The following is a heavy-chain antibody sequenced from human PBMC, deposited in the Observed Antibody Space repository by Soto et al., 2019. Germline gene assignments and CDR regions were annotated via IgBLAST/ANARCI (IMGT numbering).Heavy chain of an antibody. V-gene: IGHV4-61*01. Sequence: PSETLSLTCTVSGGSVSSGSYYWSWIRQPPGKGLEWIGYIYYSGSTNYNPSLKSRVTISVDTSKNQFSLKLSSVTAADTAVYYCARGVWQQLSQIDYWGQGTLVTVSS. J-gene: IGHJ4*02. CDR1: GGSVSSGSYY. CDR3: ARGVWQQLSQIDY. CDR2: IYYSGST. D-gene: IGHD6-13*01.